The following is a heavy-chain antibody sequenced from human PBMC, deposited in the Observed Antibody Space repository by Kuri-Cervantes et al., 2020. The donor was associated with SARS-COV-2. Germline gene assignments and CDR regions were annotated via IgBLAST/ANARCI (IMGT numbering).Heavy chain of an antibody. J-gene: IGHJ4*02. CDR3: CRITMVRGVISPDY. CDR1: GFTFSDHY. V-gene: IGHV3-72*01. Sequence: GESLKISCAASGFTFSDHYMDWVRQAPGKGLEWVGRTRNKANSYTTEYAASVKGRFTISRDDSKNSLYLQMNSLETEDTAVYYCCRITMVRGVISPDYWGQGTLVTVSS. D-gene: IGHD3-10*01. CDR2: TRNKANSYTT.